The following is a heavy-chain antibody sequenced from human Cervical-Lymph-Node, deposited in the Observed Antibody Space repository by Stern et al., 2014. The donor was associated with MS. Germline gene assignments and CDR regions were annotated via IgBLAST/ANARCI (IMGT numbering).Heavy chain of an antibody. V-gene: IGHV2-70*04. CDR2: LDWKDKT. CDR1: GFSLVTSGVR. Sequence: QVTLKESGPALVKPTQTLTLTCTFSGFSLVTSGVRVSWIRQPPGKALEWLASLDWKDKTFYNTSLMTRLTISKDTSKNQVVLTMTNVDPVDTATYYCARMMGSGYRHYFDYWGQGTPVTVS. D-gene: IGHD3-3*01. J-gene: IGHJ4*02. CDR3: ARMMGSGYRHYFDY.